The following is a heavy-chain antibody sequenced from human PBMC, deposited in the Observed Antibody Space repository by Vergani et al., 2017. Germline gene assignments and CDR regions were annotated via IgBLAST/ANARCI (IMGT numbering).Heavy chain of an antibody. D-gene: IGHD2-2*01. J-gene: IGHJ4*02. CDR2: ISSSSSTI. Sequence: EVQLVESGGGLVQPGGSLRLSCAASGFTFSSYSMNWVRQAPGKGLEWVSYISSSSSTIYYADSVKGRFTISRDNAKNSLYLQMNSLRAEDTAVYYCARVLVAGVRVGYFDYWGQGTLVTVSS. CDR1: GFTFSSYS. CDR3: ARVLVAGVRVGYFDY. V-gene: IGHV3-48*01.